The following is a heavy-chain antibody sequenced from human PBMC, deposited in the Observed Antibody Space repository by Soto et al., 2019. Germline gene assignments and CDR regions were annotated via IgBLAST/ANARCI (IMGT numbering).Heavy chain of an antibody. Sequence: XSVKVSCKASRYAFTSYAMHWVRQAHGQXXXXXXXXXDXXXKTXXSPXXXXXXXIXXXKXXXTEYMELTSLRSEDTAVYYRARDLGGWPDYWGHGTLVNVSS. CDR3: ARDLGGWPDY. J-gene: IGHJ4*01. CDR2: XXDXXXKT. D-gene: IGHD2-15*01. CDR1: RYAFTSYA. V-gene: IGHV1-3*01.